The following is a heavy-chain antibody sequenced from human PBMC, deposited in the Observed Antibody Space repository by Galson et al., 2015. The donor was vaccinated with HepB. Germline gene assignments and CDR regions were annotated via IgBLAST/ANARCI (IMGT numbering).Heavy chain of an antibody. Sequence: QSGAEVKKPGASVKVSCKTSGYTFSIHGISWVRQAPGQGLEWMGWISGYNGNTDHSQKFQGRVTMTKDTSTGTAYMELRSLRSDDTAVYYCARVDYFESSGYYMHWGQGTLVTVSS. D-gene: IGHD3-22*01. CDR2: ISGYNGNT. CDR1: GYTFSIHG. J-gene: IGHJ4*02. CDR3: ARVDYFESSGYYMH. V-gene: IGHV1-18*01.